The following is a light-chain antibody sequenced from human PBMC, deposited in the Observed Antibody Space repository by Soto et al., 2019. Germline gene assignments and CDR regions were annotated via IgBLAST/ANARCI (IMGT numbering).Light chain of an antibody. CDR3: HQYGSTPFT. Sequence: EIVLTQSPGTLSLSPGDRATLSCRASQSVSTNYLAWYQQSLGQAPRLLIYGASSRATGIPDRFNGNGSGTEFTLTISRLEPEDFVVYYCHQYGSTPFTFGPGTKVDIK. V-gene: IGKV3-20*01. J-gene: IGKJ3*01. CDR2: GAS. CDR1: QSVSTNY.